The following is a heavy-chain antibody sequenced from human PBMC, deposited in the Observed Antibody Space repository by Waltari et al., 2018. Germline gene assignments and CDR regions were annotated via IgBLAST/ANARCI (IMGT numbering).Heavy chain of an antibody. CDR2: VDPEDGET. CDR1: GYTFTDYY. CDR3: ATPFKYDSSGYYYMAFDI. J-gene: IGHJ3*02. V-gene: IGHV1-69-2*01. Sequence: EVQLVQSGAEVKKPGATVKISCKASGYTFTDYYMPWVQQAPGQGLEWMGRVDPEDGETIYAEKFQGRVTITADTSTDTAYMELSSLRSEDTAVYYCATPFKYDSSGYYYMAFDIWGQGTMVTVSS. D-gene: IGHD3-22*01.